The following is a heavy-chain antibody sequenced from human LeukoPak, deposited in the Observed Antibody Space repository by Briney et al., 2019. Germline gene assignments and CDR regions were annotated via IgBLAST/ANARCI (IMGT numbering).Heavy chain of an antibody. CDR2: INPKSGGT. J-gene: IGHJ4*02. CDR3: ARGGSDSSGYYPRDFDY. V-gene: IGHV1-2*02. CDR1: GYTFTDYY. Sequence: ASVKVSCKASGYTFTDYYVHWVRHAPGQGLEWMGWINPKSGGTNYAQKFQGRVTMTRDTSISTAYMEMSRLISDDTAVYYCARGGSDSSGYYPRDFDYWGQGTLVTVSS. D-gene: IGHD3-22*01.